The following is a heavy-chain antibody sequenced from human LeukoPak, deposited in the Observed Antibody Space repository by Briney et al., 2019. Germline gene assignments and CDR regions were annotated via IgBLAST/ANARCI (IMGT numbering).Heavy chain of an antibody. CDR3: ARERATLDYYYYMDV. CDR1: GFTFDDYG. Sequence: PGGSLRLSCAASGFTFDDYGMTWVRHAPGKGLEWVSGINWNGDTIVYADSVKGRFTISRDNAKNSLYLQMNSLRAEDTALYYCARERATLDYYYYMDVWGKGTTVTVSS. D-gene: IGHD5-12*01. J-gene: IGHJ6*03. V-gene: IGHV3-20*04. CDR2: INWNGDTI.